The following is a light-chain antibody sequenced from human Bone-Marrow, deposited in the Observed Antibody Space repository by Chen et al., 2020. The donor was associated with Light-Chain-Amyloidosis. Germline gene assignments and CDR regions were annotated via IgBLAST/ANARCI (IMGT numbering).Light chain of an antibody. V-gene: IGLV2-23*01. CDR1: SSNVGDYSL. Sequence: QSALTHPASVSGSPGQSITIPCTGTSSNVGDYSLVSWYQQHPGKAPKLILYEGIQRPSGVSSRFSGSMSGKAASLTISGLETEDEADYFCYTYAGSATFVFGSATTVTVL. CDR3: YTYAGSATFV. CDR2: EGI. J-gene: IGLJ1*01.